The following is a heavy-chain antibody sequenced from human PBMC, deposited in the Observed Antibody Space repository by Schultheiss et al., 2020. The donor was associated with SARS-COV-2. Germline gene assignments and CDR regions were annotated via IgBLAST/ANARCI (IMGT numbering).Heavy chain of an antibody. Sequence: SQTLSLTCAVYGGSFSGYYWSWIRQPPGKGLEWIGEINHSGSTNYNPSLKSRVTISVDTSKNQVSLKVRSVTAADTAVYYCARGRYSGGEDPFDYWGQGTLVTVSS. J-gene: IGHJ4*02. V-gene: IGHV4-34*01. CDR3: ARGRYSGGEDPFDY. CDR1: GGSFSGYY. D-gene: IGHD5-12*01. CDR2: INHSGST.